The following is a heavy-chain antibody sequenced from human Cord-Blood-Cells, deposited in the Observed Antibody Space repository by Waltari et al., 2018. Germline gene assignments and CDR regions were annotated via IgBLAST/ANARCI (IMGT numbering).Heavy chain of an antibody. CDR1: RYTFTGYS. CDR3: ARDLFSGSYYFDY. D-gene: IGHD1-26*01. J-gene: IGHJ4*02. CDR2: INPNSGGT. Sequence: QVQLVQSGAEVKKHGASVKVSCKAPRYTFTGYSMHWVRQATGQGLEWMGWINPNSGGTNYAQKFQGRVTMTRDTSISTAYMELSRLRSDDTAVYYCARDLFSGSYYFDYWGQGTLVTVSS. V-gene: IGHV1-2*02.